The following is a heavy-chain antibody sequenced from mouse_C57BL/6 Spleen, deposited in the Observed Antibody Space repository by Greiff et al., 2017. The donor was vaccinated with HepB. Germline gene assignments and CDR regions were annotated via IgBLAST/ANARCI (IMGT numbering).Heavy chain of an antibody. Sequence: EVKLMESGGDLVKPGGSLKLSCAASGFTFSSYGMSWVRQTPDKRLEWVATISSGGSYTYYPDSVKGRFTISRDNAKNTLYLQMSSLKSEDTAMYYCARHGGSRYVDVWGTGTTVTVSS. D-gene: IGHD1-1*02. CDR2: ISSGGSYT. V-gene: IGHV5-6*01. CDR1: GFTFSSYG. CDR3: ARHGGSRYVDV. J-gene: IGHJ1*03.